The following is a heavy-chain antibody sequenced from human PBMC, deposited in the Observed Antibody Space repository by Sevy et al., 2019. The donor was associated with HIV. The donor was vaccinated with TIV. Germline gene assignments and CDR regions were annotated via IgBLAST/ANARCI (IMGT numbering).Heavy chain of an antibody. CDR1: GFTFSSYW. CDR2: INQGGNQK. D-gene: IGHD6-13*01. V-gene: IGHV3-7*01. J-gene: IGHJ4*02. Sequence: GGSLRLSCAASGFTFSSYWINWVRQAPGEGLEWVANINQGGNQKHYMDSVKGRFTISRDNAENAVYLQMNSLGVEDTAVYYCAGGPSGAAAGRFDSWGQGTLVTVSS. CDR3: AGGPSGAAAGRFDS.